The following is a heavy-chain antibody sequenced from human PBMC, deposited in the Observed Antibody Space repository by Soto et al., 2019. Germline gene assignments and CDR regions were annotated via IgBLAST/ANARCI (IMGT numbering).Heavy chain of an antibody. Sequence: GGSLTLSCQASGFNFDNYGMHWVRQAPGKGLEWVAVITYDGSNKYYADSVKGRFTISRDNSKYTLSLHLNTLKPEDTAVYHCAKDRVGGTFYTPLGFWGQGTLVTVSS. V-gene: IGHV3-30*18. CDR3: AKDRVGGTFYTPLGF. CDR2: ITYDGSNK. J-gene: IGHJ4*02. CDR1: GFNFDNYG. D-gene: IGHD1-7*01.